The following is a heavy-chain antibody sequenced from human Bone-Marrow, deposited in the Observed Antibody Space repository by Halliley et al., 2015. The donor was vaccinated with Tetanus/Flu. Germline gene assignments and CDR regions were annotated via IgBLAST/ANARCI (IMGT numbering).Heavy chain of an antibody. J-gene: IGHJ4*02. CDR2: IRHDETVK. CDR3: ARCLHSRGGRFFAY. CDR1: EFTFSTYY. Sequence: SLRLSCVASEFTFSTYYMSWVRQAPGKGLEWVANIRHDETVKAYVDSVKGRFTTARDNAKNSLYRQMDSLRPEDTAVYYCARCLHSRGGRFFAYWGQG. V-gene: IGHV3-7*01. D-gene: IGHD1-26*01.